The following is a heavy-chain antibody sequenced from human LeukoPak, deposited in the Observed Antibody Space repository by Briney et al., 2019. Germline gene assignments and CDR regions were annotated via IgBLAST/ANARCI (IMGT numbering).Heavy chain of an antibody. V-gene: IGHV1-18*01. CDR3: ARDDTTYYCGSGSSFDY. J-gene: IGHJ4*02. CDR1: GYTFTSYG. Sequence: GASVKVSCKASGYTFTSYGISWVRQAPGQRLEWMGWISAYNGNTNYAQKLQGRVTMTTDTSTSTAYMELRSLRSDDTAVYYCARDDTTYYCGSGSSFDYWGQGTLVTVSS. D-gene: IGHD3-10*01. CDR2: ISAYNGNT.